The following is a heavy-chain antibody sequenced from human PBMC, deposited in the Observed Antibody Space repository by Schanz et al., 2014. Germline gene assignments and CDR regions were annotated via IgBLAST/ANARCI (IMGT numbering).Heavy chain of an antibody. J-gene: IGHJ3*02. CDR3: ARDGYSVVVISPTESFDI. CDR1: GFTFSSYA. V-gene: IGHV3-23*04. CDR2: IGTSGGT. D-gene: IGHD2-21*01. Sequence: EVQLVESGGGLVQPGGSLRLSCAASGFTFSSYAMSWVRQAPGKGLEWVSTIGTSGGTNYAESVKGRFTISRDNSKNTLYLQMNSLRPGDTAVYYCARDGYSVVVISPTESFDIWGQGTMVTVSP.